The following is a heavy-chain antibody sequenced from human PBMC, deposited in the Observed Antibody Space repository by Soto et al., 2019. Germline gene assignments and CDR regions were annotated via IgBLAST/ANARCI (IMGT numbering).Heavy chain of an antibody. Sequence: GASVKVSCKASGGTFSSYAISWVRQTTGQGLEWMGGIIPIFGTASYAQKFQGRVTITADESTSTAYMELSSLRSEDTAVYYCATSTLTIFGVVPYYYYYGMDVWGQGTTVTVSS. CDR3: ATSTLTIFGVVPYYYYYGMDV. CDR2: IIPIFGTA. J-gene: IGHJ6*02. D-gene: IGHD3-3*01. CDR1: GGTFSSYA. V-gene: IGHV1-69*13.